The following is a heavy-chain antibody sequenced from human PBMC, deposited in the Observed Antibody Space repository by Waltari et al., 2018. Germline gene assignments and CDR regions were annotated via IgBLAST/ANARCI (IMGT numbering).Heavy chain of an antibody. CDR3: ARGSTGTTPYYYYMDV. J-gene: IGHJ6*03. CDR2: INHSVST. D-gene: IGHD1-7*01. Sequence: QVQLQQWGAGLLKPSETLSLTCAVYGGSFSGYYWSWIRQPPGKGLEWIGEINHSVSTNYNPSLKSRVTISVDTSKNQFSLKLSSVTAADTAVYYCARGSTGTTPYYYYMDVWGKGTTVTVSS. CDR1: GGSFSGYY. V-gene: IGHV4-34*01.